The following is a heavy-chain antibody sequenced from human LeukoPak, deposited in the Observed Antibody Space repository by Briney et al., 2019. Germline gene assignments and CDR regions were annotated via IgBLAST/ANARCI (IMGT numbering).Heavy chain of an antibody. J-gene: IGHJ4*02. D-gene: IGHD2-2*02. CDR2: IKNKTDGGTT. Sequence: GGSLRLSPAPPGFTLSNALLSWVRQAPGKGREWGGRIKNKTDGGTTDYAAPVKGRFTISRDDSKNTLYLQMNSPKTEDTAVYYCTTDCSSTSCYTDFDYWGQGTLVTVSS. CDR1: GFTLSNAL. CDR3: TTDCSSTSCYTDFDY. V-gene: IGHV3-15*01.